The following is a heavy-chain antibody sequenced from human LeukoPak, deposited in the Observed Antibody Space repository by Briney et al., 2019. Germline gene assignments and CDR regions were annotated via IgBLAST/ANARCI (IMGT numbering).Heavy chain of an antibody. J-gene: IGHJ4*02. V-gene: IGHV3-48*02. Sequence: GGSLRLSCVASGFTFSKFSMNWVRQAPGKGLEWVSYIRSSGDIIHYADSVKGQFTISRDIAKSSLYLQMNSLRDEDTAVYYCVRDPDALDYWGKGTLVTVSS. D-gene: IGHD2-2*01. CDR2: IRSSGDII. CDR1: GFTFSKFS. CDR3: VRDPDALDY.